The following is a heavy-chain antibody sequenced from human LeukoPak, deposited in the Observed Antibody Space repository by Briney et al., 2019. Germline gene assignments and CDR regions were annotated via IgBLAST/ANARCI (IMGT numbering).Heavy chain of an antibody. Sequence: SETLSLTCSVSGDSISGSYWSWIRQPPGRGLEWIGHIYNSGTTNYNPSLGGRVTISIDTSKNQLSLKLTSVAAADTAIYYCARDRKPTVYRGLDVWGQGTTVTVSS. V-gene: IGHV4-59*01. J-gene: IGHJ6*02. CDR1: GDSISGSY. D-gene: IGHD1-26*01. CDR3: ARDRKPTVYRGLDV. CDR2: IYNSGTT.